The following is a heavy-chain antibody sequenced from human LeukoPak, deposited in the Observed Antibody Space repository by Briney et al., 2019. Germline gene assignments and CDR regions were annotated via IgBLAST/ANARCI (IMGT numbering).Heavy chain of an antibody. CDR3: ARDGLKYYDILTGYQFYYYYYYMDV. D-gene: IGHD3-9*01. V-gene: IGHV3-20*04. CDR2: INWNGGST. Sequence: GGSLRLSCAASGFTFDDYGTSWVRQAPGKGLEWVSGINWNGGSTGYADSVKGRFTISRDNAKNSLYLQMNSLRAEDTALYYCARDGLKYYDILTGYQFYYYYYYMDVWGKGTTVTVSS. J-gene: IGHJ6*03. CDR1: GFTFDDYG.